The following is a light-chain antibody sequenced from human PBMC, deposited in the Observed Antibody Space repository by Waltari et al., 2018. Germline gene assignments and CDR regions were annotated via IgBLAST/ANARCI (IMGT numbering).Light chain of an antibody. CDR2: KIF. V-gene: IGKV2-24*01. Sequence: IVLTQTPLSSPVSLGQPASISCRSSQSLVHSDGNIYLNWLQPRPGQPPRLLIYKIFNRISGVSDRCSGSGAGTDFTLKISRVEADDVGVYYCMQATHFPRTFGQGTRVEIK. J-gene: IGKJ1*01. CDR3: MQATHFPRT. CDR1: QSLVHSDGNIY.